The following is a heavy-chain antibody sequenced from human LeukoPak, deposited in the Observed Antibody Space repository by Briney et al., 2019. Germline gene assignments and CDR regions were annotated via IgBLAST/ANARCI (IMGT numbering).Heavy chain of an antibody. CDR3: ARGQRLGESHFDY. J-gene: IGHJ4*02. CDR1: GGSIISSSYY. D-gene: IGHD3-10*01. Sequence: PETLSLTCTVSGGSIISSSYYWGWIRQPPGKGLEWIGSIYYSGSTYYNPSLKSRVTITVDTSKNQFSLKLSAVTAADTAVYYCARGQRLGESHFDYWGQGTLVTVSS. CDR2: IYYSGST. V-gene: IGHV4-39*07.